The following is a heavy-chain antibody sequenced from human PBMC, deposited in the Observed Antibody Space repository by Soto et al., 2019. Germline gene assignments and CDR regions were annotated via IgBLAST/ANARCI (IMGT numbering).Heavy chain of an antibody. J-gene: IGHJ5*02. D-gene: IGHD7-27*01. CDR3: VRNALGWFVP. CDR1: GFPFTAYY. CDR2: VKRRPKDFGT. Sequence: EIQLVESGGGPVQPGGSLRLSCVAFGFPFTAYYMVWVRQAPGKGLDRVARVKRRPKDFGTEYAASVTGRFIISRDDSQKSLFLQINSLKAEDTAIYYWVRNALGWFVPWGQGTLVTVSS. V-gene: IGHV3-72*01.